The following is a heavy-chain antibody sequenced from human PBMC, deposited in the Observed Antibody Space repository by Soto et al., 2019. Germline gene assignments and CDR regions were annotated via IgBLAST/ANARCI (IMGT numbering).Heavy chain of an antibody. CDR3: AKATSNYYGSGDGMDV. D-gene: IGHD3-10*01. CDR1: GFTFDDYA. J-gene: IGHJ6*02. Sequence: PGGSLRLSCAASGFTFDDYAMHWVRQAPGKGLEWVSGISWNSGSIGYADSVKGRFTISRDNAKNSLYLQMNSLRAEDTALYYCAKATSNYYGSGDGMDVWGQGTTVTVSS. V-gene: IGHV3-9*01. CDR2: ISWNSGSI.